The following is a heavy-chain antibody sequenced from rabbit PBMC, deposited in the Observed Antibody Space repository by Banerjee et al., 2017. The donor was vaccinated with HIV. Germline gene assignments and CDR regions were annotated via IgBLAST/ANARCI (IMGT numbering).Heavy chain of an antibody. CDR1: GFDLSSGYY. Sequence: QEQLEESGGGLVKPEGSLTLTCTASGFDLSSGYYMCWVRQAPGKGLEWIACIYASSGDTYYASWAKGRFTISKTSSTTVTLQMTSLTAADTATYFCARDTDGTDIKLWGPGTLVTVS. CDR2: IYASSGDT. V-gene: IGHV1S45*01. D-gene: IGHD5-1*01. J-gene: IGHJ4*01. CDR3: ARDTDGTDIKL.